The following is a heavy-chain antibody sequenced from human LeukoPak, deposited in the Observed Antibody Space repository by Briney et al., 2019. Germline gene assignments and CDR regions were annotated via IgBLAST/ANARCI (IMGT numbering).Heavy chain of an antibody. CDR3: AKPARADYADY. CDR1: GFTFRRYG. CDR2: ISSSSSYI. J-gene: IGHJ4*02. Sequence: PGGSLRLSCAASGFTFRRYGMIWARQAPGKGLEWVSSISSSSSYIYYADSVKGRFTISRDNAKNSLYLQMNSLRAEDTAVYYCAKPARADYADYWGQGTLVTVSS. V-gene: IGHV3-21*04.